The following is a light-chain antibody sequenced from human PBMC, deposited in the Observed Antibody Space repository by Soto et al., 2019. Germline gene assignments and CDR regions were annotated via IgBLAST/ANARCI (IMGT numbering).Light chain of an antibody. V-gene: IGLV2-14*03. J-gene: IGLJ1*01. CDR1: SSDVGAYNF. CDR2: DVS. CDR3: SSYTSSGTHV. Sequence: QSVLTQPASVSGSPGQSITISCTGTSSDVGAYNFVSWYQQHPGKVPKLMIFDVSSRPSGVSDRFSGSKSGNTASLTISGLQAEDEGDYYCSSYTSSGTHVFGSGTKLTVL.